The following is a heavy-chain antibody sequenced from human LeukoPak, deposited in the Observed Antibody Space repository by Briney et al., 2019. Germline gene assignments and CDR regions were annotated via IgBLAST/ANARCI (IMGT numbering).Heavy chain of an antibody. CDR1: GNSFTCFR. CDR2: MYASGSET. CDR3: ARSPEDSSGWYFDD. J-gene: IGHJ4*02. D-gene: IGHD6-19*01. Sequence: GESLKISCTGSGNSFTCFRIGWGRQIGGKGLGWRGIMYASGSETRYRPFFQGPVTISADKSIRTAYLQWSSLKPSDTAMYYCARSPEDSSGWYFDDWGQGTLVTASS. V-gene: IGHV5-51*03.